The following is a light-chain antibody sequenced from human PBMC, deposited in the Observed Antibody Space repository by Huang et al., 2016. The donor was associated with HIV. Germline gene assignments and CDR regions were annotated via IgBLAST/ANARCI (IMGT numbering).Light chain of an antibody. V-gene: IGKV3-15*01. CDR3: QQYNNWPLT. J-gene: IGKJ4*01. CDR2: EAS. CDR1: QRLSSN. Sequence: EIVMTQSPATLSVSPGERATLSCRASQRLSSNLAWYQQKPGQAPRLLIYEASTRATGSPARVSGSGSGTEFTLTISSLQSEDFAVYYCQQYNNWPLTFGGGTKVEIK.